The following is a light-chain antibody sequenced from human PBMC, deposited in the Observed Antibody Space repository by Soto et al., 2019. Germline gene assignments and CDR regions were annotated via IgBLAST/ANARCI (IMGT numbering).Light chain of an antibody. CDR2: EVI. CDR3: SSYRSNSLVV. J-gene: IGLJ2*01. Sequence: QCALTQAASGSGSPGQSITISCTGSSSDVGDYNYVSWYQQHPGKAPKLMIYEVINRPSGVSNRFSGSKSGNTASLTISGLQAEDEADYYCSSYRSNSLVVFGGGTKLTVL. CDR1: SSDVGDYNY. V-gene: IGLV2-14*01.